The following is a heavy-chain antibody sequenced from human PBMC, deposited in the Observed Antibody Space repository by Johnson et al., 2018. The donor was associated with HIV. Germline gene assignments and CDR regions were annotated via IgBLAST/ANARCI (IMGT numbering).Heavy chain of an antibody. Sequence: QMQLVESGGGVVQPGGSLRLSCAASGFTFSDYYMSWIRQAPGKGLEWVSYISSSGKSTNYADSVKGRFTISRDNAKNSLYLQMNSLRAEDTAMYYCARDRGNYYDSSGYYGLGAFDIWGQGTMVTVSS. V-gene: IGHV3-11*05. CDR2: ISSSGKST. CDR1: GFTFSDYY. CDR3: ARDRGNYYDSSGYYGLGAFDI. D-gene: IGHD3-22*01. J-gene: IGHJ3*02.